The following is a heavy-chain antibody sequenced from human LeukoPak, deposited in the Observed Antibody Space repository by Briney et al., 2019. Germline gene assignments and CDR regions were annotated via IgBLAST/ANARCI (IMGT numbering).Heavy chain of an antibody. CDR1: GGTFSSYA. J-gene: IGHJ4*02. D-gene: IGHD6-19*01. V-gene: IGHV1-69*04. Sequence: SVKVSCKASGGTFSSYAISWVRQAPGQGLEWMGRIIPILSIANYAQKFQGRVTITADKSTSTAYMELSSLRSEDTAVYYCASQLPYSSGWYSPLGYWGQGTLVTVSS. CDR2: IIPILSIA. CDR3: ASQLPYSSGWYSPLGY.